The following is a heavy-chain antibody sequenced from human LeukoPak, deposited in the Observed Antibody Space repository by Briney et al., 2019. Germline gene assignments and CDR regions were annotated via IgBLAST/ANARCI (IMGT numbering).Heavy chain of an antibody. CDR3: AREYSAFDY. D-gene: IGHD5-18*01. V-gene: IGHV4-61*08. CDR2: VYYHGNT. Sequence: SETLSLTCTVSGDPISGYSDYSWTWIRQPPGKGLEWIGYVYYHGNTNYNPSLRSRVIIAVDTSKNQFSLRLSSVTAADTAVYYCAREYSAFDYWGQGALVTVSS. J-gene: IGHJ4*02. CDR1: GDPISGYSDY.